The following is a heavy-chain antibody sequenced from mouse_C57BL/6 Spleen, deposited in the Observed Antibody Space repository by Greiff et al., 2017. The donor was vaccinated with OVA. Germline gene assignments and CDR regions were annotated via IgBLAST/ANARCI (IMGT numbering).Heavy chain of an antibody. Sequence: DVKLVESGEGLVKPGGSLKLSCAASGFTFSSYAMSWVRQTPEKRLEWVAYISSGGDYIYYADTVTGRFTISSDKARNTLYLQMSSLKSEDTAMYDSTTPYYYGSSYGYFDVWGTGTTVTVSS. CDR2: ISSGGDYI. CDR1: GFTFSSYA. V-gene: IGHV5-9-1*02. CDR3: TTPYYYGSSYGYFDV. D-gene: IGHD1-1*01. J-gene: IGHJ1*03.